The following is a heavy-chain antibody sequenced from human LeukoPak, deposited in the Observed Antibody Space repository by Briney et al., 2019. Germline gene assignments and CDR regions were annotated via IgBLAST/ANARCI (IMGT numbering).Heavy chain of an antibody. CDR1: GRSFSGNY. J-gene: IGHJ4*02. CDR2: SDPSGST. CDR3: ARDRGSGRPIDY. Sequence: SETLSLTCAVYGRSFSGNYWNWIRQSPGKGLEWIGESDPSGSTTYNPSLKSRVTISVDKSKNQFSLKLSSVTAADTAVYYCARDRGSGRPIDYWSQGTPVTVSS. V-gene: IGHV4-34*01. D-gene: IGHD6-19*01.